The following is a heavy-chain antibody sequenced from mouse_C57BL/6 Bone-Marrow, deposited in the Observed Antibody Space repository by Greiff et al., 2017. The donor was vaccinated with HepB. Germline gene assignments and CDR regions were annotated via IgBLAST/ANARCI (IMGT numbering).Heavy chain of an antibody. J-gene: IGHJ3*01. CDR1: GYAFSSSW. CDR2: IYPGDGDT. Sequence: QVQLQQSGPELVKPGASVKISCKASGYAFSSSWMNWVKQRPGKGLEWIGRIYPGDGDTNYNGKFKGKATLTADKSSSTAYMQLSSLTSEDSAVYFCARSPFGPWFAYWGQGTLVTVSA. CDR3: ARSPFGPWFAY. V-gene: IGHV1-82*01.